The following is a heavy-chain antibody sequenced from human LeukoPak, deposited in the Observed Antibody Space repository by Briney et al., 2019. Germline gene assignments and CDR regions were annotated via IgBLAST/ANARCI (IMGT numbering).Heavy chain of an antibody. Sequence: ASVKVSCKASGYILSDSFMHWVRQAPGQGLEWMGWMNALDGGTNYEQKFQGRITMTRDTSISTVYMEMTGLTSDDSAVYYCARDPAAPEMGIVYWGQGTLVTVSS. D-gene: IGHD5-24*01. CDR3: ARDPAAPEMGIVY. V-gene: IGHV1-2*02. CDR2: MNALDGGT. J-gene: IGHJ4*02. CDR1: GYILSDSF.